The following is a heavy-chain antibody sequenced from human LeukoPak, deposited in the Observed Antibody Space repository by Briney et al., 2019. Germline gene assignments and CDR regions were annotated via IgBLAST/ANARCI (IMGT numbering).Heavy chain of an antibody. CDR2: INGSSSDT. D-gene: IGHD2-15*01. Sequence: GGSLRLSCAASGFTFSDYYMAWIRQAPGRGLEWISYINGSSSDTNYADSVRGRFTISRDNAKNSLYLLMNSLRVEDTAVYYCARRGTTYCTVDSCHPNWFDPWGQGTLVTVSS. J-gene: IGHJ5*02. CDR3: ARRGTTYCTVDSCHPNWFDP. V-gene: IGHV3-11*03. CDR1: GFTFSDYY.